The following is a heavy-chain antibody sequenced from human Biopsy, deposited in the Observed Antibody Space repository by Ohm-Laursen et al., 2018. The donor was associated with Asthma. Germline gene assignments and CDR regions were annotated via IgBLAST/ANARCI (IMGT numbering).Heavy chain of an antibody. J-gene: IGHJ6*02. D-gene: IGHD2-8*01. CDR1: GFTFNSYW. V-gene: IGHV3-7*01. CDR2: IKKDGSEE. CDR3: ARGGYCTSPTCPWGRYATDV. Sequence: SLRLSCAASGFTFNSYWMSWVRQAPGKGLERVANIKKDGSEEYYVDSVKGRSTISRDNAKNSLFLHMNSLRAGDSAVYYCARGGYCTSPTCPWGRYATDVWGQGTTVTVS.